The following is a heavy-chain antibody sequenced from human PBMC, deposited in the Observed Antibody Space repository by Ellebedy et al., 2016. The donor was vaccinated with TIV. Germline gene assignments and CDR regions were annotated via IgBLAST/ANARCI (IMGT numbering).Heavy chain of an antibody. J-gene: IGHJ6*02. D-gene: IGHD1-20*01. Sequence: AASVKVSCKASGYTFTSYGLSWVRQAPGQGLEWMGWISAYNGNTNYAQKLQGRVTMTTDTSTSTAYMELRSLRSDDTAVYYCTRWGADQNNWNDPYYYYGMDVWGQGTTVTVSS. CDR2: ISAYNGNT. CDR1: GYTFTSYG. CDR3: TRWGADQNNWNDPYYYYGMDV. V-gene: IGHV1-18*04.